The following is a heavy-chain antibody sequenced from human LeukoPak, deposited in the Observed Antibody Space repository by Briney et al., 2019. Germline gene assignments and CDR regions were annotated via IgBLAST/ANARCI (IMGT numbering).Heavy chain of an antibody. Sequence: GGSLRLSCAASGLTVSSNYMNWVRQAPGKGLEWVAFIRSKAYGGTTEYAASVKGRFTISRDDSKNSLYLQMNSLKTEDTAVYYCASLYGSGKRWVDPWGQGTLVTVSS. CDR2: IRSKAYGGTT. V-gene: IGHV3-72*01. J-gene: IGHJ5*02. D-gene: IGHD3-10*01. CDR1: GLTVSSNY. CDR3: ASLYGSGKRWVDP.